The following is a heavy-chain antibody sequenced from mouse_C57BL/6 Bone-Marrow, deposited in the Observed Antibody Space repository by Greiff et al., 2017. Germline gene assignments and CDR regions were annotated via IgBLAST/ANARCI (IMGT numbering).Heavy chain of an antibody. V-gene: IGHV1-72*01. CDR3: ARYHDYDGVAY. J-gene: IGHJ3*01. CDR1: GYTFTSYW. CDR2: IDPNSGGT. D-gene: IGHD2-4*01. Sequence: QVQLQQPGAELVKPGASVKLSCKASGYTFTSYWMHWVKQRPGRGLEWIGRIDPNSGGTKYNEKFKSKATLTVDKPSSTAYMQLSSLTSEDSAVYYCARYHDYDGVAYWGQGTLVTVSA.